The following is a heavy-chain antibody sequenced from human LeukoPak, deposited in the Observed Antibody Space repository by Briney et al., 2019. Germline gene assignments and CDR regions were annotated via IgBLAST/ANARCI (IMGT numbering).Heavy chain of an antibody. CDR1: GFTFSSYW. CDR3: ARVNSRIHLWLAQFDY. D-gene: IGHD5-18*01. V-gene: IGHV3-7*03. CDR2: IKQDGSEK. Sequence: GGSLRLSCAASGFTFSSYWMSWVRQAPGKGLEWVANIKQDGSEKYYVDSVKGRFTISRDNAKNSLYLQMNSLRAEDTALYYCARVNSRIHLWLAQFDYWGQGTLVTVSS. J-gene: IGHJ4*02.